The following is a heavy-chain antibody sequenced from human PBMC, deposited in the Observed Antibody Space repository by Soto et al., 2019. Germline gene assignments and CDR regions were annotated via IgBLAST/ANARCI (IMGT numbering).Heavy chain of an antibody. J-gene: IGHJ6*03. V-gene: IGHV3-73*01. D-gene: IGHD2-15*01. CDR3: TSQTEPPKDCSGGSCYYTKRVAYYMDV. CDR1: GFTFSGSA. Sequence: GGSLRLSCAASGFTFSGSAMHWVRQASGKGLEGVGRIRSKANSYATAYAASVKGRFTISRDDSKNTAYLQMNSLKTEDTAVYYWTSQTEPPKDCSGGSCYYTKRVAYYMDVWGKGTTVTVSS. CDR2: IRSKANSYAT.